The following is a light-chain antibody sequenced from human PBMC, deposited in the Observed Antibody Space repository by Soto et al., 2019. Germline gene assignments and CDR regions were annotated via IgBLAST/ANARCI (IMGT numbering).Light chain of an antibody. CDR1: SSDVGGYNY. CDR3: SSRSSSSTPDV. Sequence: QSALTQPASVSGSPGQSITISCTGTSSDVGGYNYISWYQQHPGKAPKLLIYDVSSRPSGVSDRFSGSKSGNTASLTISGLQAEDEADYYCSSRSSSSTPDVFGGGTKLTVL. V-gene: IGLV2-14*03. J-gene: IGLJ2*01. CDR2: DVS.